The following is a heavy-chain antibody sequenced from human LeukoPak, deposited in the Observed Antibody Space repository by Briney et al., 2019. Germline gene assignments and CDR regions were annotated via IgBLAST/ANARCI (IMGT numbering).Heavy chain of an antibody. Sequence: KPSETLSLTCAVSGDSISSGGSSWNWIRQSAGKGLEWIGYIYHSGSTYYNPSLRSRLTISVDRSKNQFSLKLNSVTAADTAIYYCARGGYSGYDFWFDSWGQGTLVTVSS. V-gene: IGHV4-30-2*06. CDR2: IYHSGST. D-gene: IGHD5-12*01. CDR1: GDSISSGGSS. CDR3: ARGGYSGYDFWFDS. J-gene: IGHJ5*01.